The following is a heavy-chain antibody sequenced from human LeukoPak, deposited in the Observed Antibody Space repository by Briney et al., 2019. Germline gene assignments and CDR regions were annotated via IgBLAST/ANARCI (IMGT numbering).Heavy chain of an antibody. CDR3: ARDQPYYSDSGSFVPFHY. CDR1: GGSISNYY. Sequence: SETLSLTCTVSGGSISNYYWSWIRQPAGKGLEWIGHIYTSGSTNYNPSLKSRVTMSLDTSKNQFSLKLSSVTAADTAVYYCARDQPYYSDSGSFVPFHYWGQGTLVTVSS. D-gene: IGHD3-10*01. J-gene: IGHJ4*02. CDR2: IYTSGST. V-gene: IGHV4-4*07.